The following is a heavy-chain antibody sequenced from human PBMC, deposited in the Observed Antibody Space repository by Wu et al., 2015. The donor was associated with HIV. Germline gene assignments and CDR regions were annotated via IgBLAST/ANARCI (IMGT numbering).Heavy chain of an antibody. Sequence: HDQLVQSGAEVKKPGASAKVSCKVSGYTLSKLSVHWVRQAPGKGLEWMGGSDPEDGETVYAQKFQGRVTLTEDTSTDTAYMELTRLRSEDTAVCYCATLIRYNLNDKADAFDFWGHGTMVTVSS. CDR3: ATLIRYNLNDKADAFDF. D-gene: IGHD1-1*01. CDR1: GYTLSKLS. CDR2: SDPEDGET. J-gene: IGHJ3*01. V-gene: IGHV1-24*01.